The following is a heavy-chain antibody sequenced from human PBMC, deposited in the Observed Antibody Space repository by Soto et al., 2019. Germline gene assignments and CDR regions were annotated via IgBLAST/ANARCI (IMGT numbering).Heavy chain of an antibody. CDR1: GFTFSSYG. CDR2: ISYDGSNK. Sequence: VQLVESGGGVVQPGRSLRLSCAASGFTFSSYGMHWVRQAPGKGLEWVAVISYDGSNKYYADSVKGRFTISRDNSKNTLYLQMNSLRAEDTAVYYCAKAEVDLDYDILTGYSNRYYYYGMDVWGQGTTVTVSS. CDR3: AKAEVDLDYDILTGYSNRYYYYGMDV. V-gene: IGHV3-30*18. D-gene: IGHD3-9*01. J-gene: IGHJ6*02.